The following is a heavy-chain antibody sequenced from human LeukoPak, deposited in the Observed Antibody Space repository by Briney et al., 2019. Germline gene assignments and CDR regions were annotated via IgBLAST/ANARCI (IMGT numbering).Heavy chain of an antibody. D-gene: IGHD6-13*01. CDR3: ARDPSSSWYKYYFDY. Sequence: GGSLRLSCAASGFTFSSYAMSWVRQAPGKGLEWVSAISGSGGSTYYADSVKGRFTISRDNSKNTLYLQMNCLRAEDTAVYYCARDPSSSWYKYYFDYWGQGTLVTVSS. CDR1: GFTFSSYA. J-gene: IGHJ4*02. CDR2: ISGSGGST. V-gene: IGHV3-23*01.